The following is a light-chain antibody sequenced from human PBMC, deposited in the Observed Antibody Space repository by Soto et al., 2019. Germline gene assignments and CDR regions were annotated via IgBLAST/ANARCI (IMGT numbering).Light chain of an antibody. Sequence: EIVLTQSPGTLSLSPGERATHSCRASQSVSSSYLAWYQQKPGQAPRLLIYGASSRATGTPDRFSGSGSGTDFTLTISRLEPEDFAVYYCQQYGSSQSFGQGTKVEIK. V-gene: IGKV3-20*01. CDR3: QQYGSSQS. CDR1: QSVSSSY. CDR2: GAS. J-gene: IGKJ1*01.